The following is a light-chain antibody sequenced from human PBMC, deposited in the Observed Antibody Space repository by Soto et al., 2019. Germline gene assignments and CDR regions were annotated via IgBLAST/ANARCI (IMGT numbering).Light chain of an antibody. V-gene: IGKV3-20*01. CDR3: QQYCGSPPYT. J-gene: IGKJ2*01. CDR2: DAS. Sequence: EIVLTQSPGTLSLSPGERATLSCRASQSFSSRYLAWYQQKPGQAPRLLIHDASSRATGIPDRFTASGSGTVFTLTISSLEPEDFAVYYCQQYCGSPPYTFGQGTKLEI. CDR1: QSFSSRY.